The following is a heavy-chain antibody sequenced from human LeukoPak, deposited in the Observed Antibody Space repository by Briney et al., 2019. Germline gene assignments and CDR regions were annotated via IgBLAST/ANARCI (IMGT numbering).Heavy chain of an antibody. CDR1: GYTFTSYG. Sequence: ASVKVSCKASGYTFTSYGISWVRQAPGQGFEWMGWISAYNGNTNYAQKLQGRVTMTTDTSTSTAYMELRSLRSDDTAVYYCARDRTGVHYPALTGTTAGDYWDRGTLVTVSS. V-gene: IGHV1-18*01. CDR3: ARDRTGVHYPALTGTTAGDY. D-gene: IGHD1-7*01. J-gene: IGHJ4*02. CDR2: ISAYNGNT.